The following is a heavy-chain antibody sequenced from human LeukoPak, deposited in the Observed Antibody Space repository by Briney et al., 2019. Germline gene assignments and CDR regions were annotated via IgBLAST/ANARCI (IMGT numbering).Heavy chain of an antibody. CDR3: ARWSPDYYGSGSYVGYYYYYMDV. D-gene: IGHD3-10*01. J-gene: IGHJ6*03. CDR2: IYYSGST. V-gene: IGHV4-59*01. CDR1: GGSISSYY. Sequence: SETLSLTCTVSGGSISSYYWSWIRKPPGKGLEWIGYIYYSGSTNYNPSLKSRVTIFVDTSKNQFSLKLSSVTAADTSVYYCARWSPDYYGSGSYVGYYYYYMDVWGKGTTVTISS.